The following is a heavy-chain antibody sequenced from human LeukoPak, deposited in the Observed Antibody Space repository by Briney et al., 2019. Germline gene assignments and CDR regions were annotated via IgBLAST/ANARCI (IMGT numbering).Heavy chain of an antibody. CDR1: GFTFSSYG. CDR2: ISYDGSNK. Sequence: PGGSLRLSCAAPGFTFSSYGMHWVRQAPGKGLEWVAVISYDGSNKYYADSVKGRFTISGDNSKNTLYLQMNSLRAEDTAVYYCAKDHCSSTSCYGGVGYYYYYYGMDVWGQGTTVTVSS. D-gene: IGHD2-2*01. CDR3: AKDHCSSTSCYGGVGYYYYYYGMDV. J-gene: IGHJ6*02. V-gene: IGHV3-30*18.